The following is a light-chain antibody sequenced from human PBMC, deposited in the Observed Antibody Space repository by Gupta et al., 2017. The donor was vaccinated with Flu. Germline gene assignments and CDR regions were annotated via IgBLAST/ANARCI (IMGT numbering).Light chain of an antibody. J-gene: IGKJ4*01. CDR2: SAS. Sequence: IHMPQSPSSVSASVGDRVTITCRASQDISLWLAWYQQTPGKAPRLLINSASTLQSGVPSRCSGSGSETEFTRTISSLQAEDWATYDCQRPNGLPLTCGGGTKVEIK. CDR3: QRPNGLPLT. V-gene: IGKV1-12*01. CDR1: QDISLW.